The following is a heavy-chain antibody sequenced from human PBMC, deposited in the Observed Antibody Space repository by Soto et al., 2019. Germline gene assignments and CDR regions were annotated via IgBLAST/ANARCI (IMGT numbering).Heavy chain of an antibody. CDR2: IYYSGST. D-gene: IGHD3-22*01. CDR1: GGSISSSSYY. Sequence: QLQLQESGPGLVKPSETLSLTCTVSGGSISSSSYYWGWIRQPPGKGREWIGSIYYSGSTYYNPSLKSRVTISVDTSKNQFSLKLSSVTAADTAVYYCARKRLNTYYYDRSGYWGHLDYWGQGTLVTVSS. V-gene: IGHV4-39*01. CDR3: ARKRLNTYYYDRSGYWGHLDY. J-gene: IGHJ4*02.